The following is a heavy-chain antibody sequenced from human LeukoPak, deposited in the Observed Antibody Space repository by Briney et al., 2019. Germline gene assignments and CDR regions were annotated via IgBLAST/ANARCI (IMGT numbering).Heavy chain of an antibody. J-gene: IGHJ4*02. Sequence: PGGSLRLSCAASGFTFRDYTMNWVRQTPGKGLEWVSAINKGGSYMTYADSVKGRFTVSRDNAKNSLFLQMNNLRVEDTAVYFCAREVLIVVEPAANTIDYWGQGTRVTVFS. CDR1: GFTFRDYT. CDR2: INKGGSYM. CDR3: AREVLIVVEPAANTIDY. D-gene: IGHD2-2*01. V-gene: IGHV3-21*01.